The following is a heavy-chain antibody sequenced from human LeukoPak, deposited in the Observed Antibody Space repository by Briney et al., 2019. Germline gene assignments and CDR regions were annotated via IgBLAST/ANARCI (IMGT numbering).Heavy chain of an antibody. Sequence: PGGSLRLSCAASGITVSTNYMTWVRQAPGKGLEWVSAIYSGGNTYYANSVKGRVTIPRDNSRNTLYLQMNSLRTDDSAVYYCARGSLPGDYWGQGTLVTVSS. J-gene: IGHJ4*02. CDR3: ARGSLPGDY. CDR1: GITVSTNY. CDR2: IYSGGNT. D-gene: IGHD2-15*01. V-gene: IGHV3-66*02.